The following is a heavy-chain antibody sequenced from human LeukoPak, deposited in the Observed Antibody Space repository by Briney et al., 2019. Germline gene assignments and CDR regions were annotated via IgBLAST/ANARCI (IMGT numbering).Heavy chain of an antibody. D-gene: IGHD6-13*01. CDR3: ARDIEAAGLFLDY. Sequence: GGSLRLSCAASGFTFSSYWMSWVRQAPGKGLEWVANMKYDGSEKYYVDSVKGRFTTSRDNDKNSLYLQMNSLRAEDTAVYYCARDIEAAGLFLDYWGQGTLVTVSS. CDR1: GFTFSSYW. V-gene: IGHV3-7*01. J-gene: IGHJ4*02. CDR2: MKYDGSEK.